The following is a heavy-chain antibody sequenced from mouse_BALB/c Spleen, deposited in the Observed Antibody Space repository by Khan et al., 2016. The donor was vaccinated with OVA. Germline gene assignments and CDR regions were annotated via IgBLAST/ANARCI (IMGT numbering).Heavy chain of an antibody. D-gene: IGHD2-10*01. J-gene: IGHJ4*01. CDR2: IWSDGST. Sequence: QVQLQQSGPGLVAPSQSLSITCTISGFSLTNYGVHWVRQPPGKGLEWLVVIWSDGSTTYNSALKSRLTISKDNSKRQVFLKMNSLQTDDTGMYFCARQPYYHYNIMDYWGQGTSVTVSS. V-gene: IGHV2-6-1*01. CDR3: ARQPYYHYNIMDY. CDR1: GFSLTNYG.